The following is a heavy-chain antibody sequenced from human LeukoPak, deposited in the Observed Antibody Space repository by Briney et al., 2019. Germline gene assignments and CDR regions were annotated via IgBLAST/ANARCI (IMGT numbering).Heavy chain of an antibody. Sequence: PGGSLTLSCAASGFIFSSDWMNWVRQAPGTGLGSVANIKQDGSEKYQVPSVKGRFTISRDNAKNSLYLQMNSLRADDTAVYYCARGLRWPDFGGQGTLVTVSS. CDR3: ARGLRWPDF. J-gene: IGHJ4*02. V-gene: IGHV3-7*03. CDR2: IKQDGSEK. CDR1: GFIFSSDW. D-gene: IGHD4-23*01.